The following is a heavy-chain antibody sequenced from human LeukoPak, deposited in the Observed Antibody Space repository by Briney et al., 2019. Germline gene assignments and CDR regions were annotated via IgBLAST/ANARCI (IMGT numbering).Heavy chain of an antibody. CDR1: GFTFNNYW. D-gene: IGHD2-15*01. Sequence: GGSLRLSCAASGFTFNNYWMSWVRQAPGKGLEWVANIKQDGSEKYYVDSVKGRFTISRDNTKNSLYLQMNSLRAEDTAVYYCAKSGLNRFDYWGQGTLVTVSS. CDR2: IKQDGSEK. J-gene: IGHJ4*02. CDR3: AKSGLNRFDY. V-gene: IGHV3-7*03.